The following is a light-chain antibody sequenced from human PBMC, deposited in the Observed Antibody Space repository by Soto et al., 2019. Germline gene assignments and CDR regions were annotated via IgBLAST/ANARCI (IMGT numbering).Light chain of an antibody. CDR2: GNS. CDR3: QSYDSSLSGWV. CDR1: SSNIGAGYD. J-gene: IGLJ3*02. Sequence: QSVLTQPPSVSGAPGQRVTISCTESSSNIGAGYDVHWYQQLPGTAPKLLIYGNSNRPSGVPDRFSGSKSGTSAFLAITGLQAEDEADYYCQSYDSSLSGWVFGGVTKLTVL. V-gene: IGLV1-40*01.